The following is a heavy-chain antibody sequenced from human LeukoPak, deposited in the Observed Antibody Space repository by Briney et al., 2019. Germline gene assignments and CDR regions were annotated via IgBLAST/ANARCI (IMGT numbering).Heavy chain of an antibody. J-gene: IGHJ4*02. D-gene: IGHD3-10*01. CDR1: GGSISSGSHY. Sequence: NPSETLSLTCTVSGGSISSGSHYWGWIRLPPGKELEWIGNIYYSGNSYYNPSPKSRVTISVDASKNQFSLNLSSVTAADTAVYYCARLSYGSGSHYNFYFDFWGQGTLVTVSA. CDR2: IYYSGNS. CDR3: ARLSYGSGSHYNFYFDF. V-gene: IGHV4-39*01.